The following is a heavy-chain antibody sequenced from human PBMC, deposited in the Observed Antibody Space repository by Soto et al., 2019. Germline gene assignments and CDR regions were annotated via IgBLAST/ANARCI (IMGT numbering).Heavy chain of an antibody. D-gene: IGHD3-10*01. Sequence: QVQLVQSGAEVKKPGASVKVSCKASGYTFTSYGISWVRQAPGQGLEWMGWISAYNGNTNYAQKLQGRVTMTTDTTTNTAYMELRSLRSDDTAVYYCARDGFESLLLWLENLGNWFAPWGQGTLVTVSS. CDR1: GYTFTSYG. CDR3: ARDGFESLLLWLENLGNWFAP. J-gene: IGHJ5*02. V-gene: IGHV1-18*01. CDR2: ISAYNGNT.